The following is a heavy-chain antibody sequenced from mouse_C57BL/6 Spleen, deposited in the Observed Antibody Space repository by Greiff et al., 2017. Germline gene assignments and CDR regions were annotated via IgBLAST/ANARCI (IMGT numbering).Heavy chain of an antibody. V-gene: IGHV1-82*01. D-gene: IGHD2-3*01. J-gene: IGHJ2*01. CDR3: ARGGYYSFDY. CDR2: IYPGDGDT. Sequence: VQLQESGPELVKPGASVKISCKASGYAFSSSWMNWVKQRPGKGLEWIGRIYPGDGDTNYNGKFKGKATLTADKSSRTAYMQLSSLTSEDSAVYFCARGGYYSFDYWGQGTTLTVSS. CDR1: GYAFSSSW.